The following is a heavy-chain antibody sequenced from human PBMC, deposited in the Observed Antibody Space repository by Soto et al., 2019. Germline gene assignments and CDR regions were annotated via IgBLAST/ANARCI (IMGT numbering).Heavy chain of an antibody. CDR2: IYGGGSR. J-gene: IGHJ4*02. CDR1: GFTVSTKY. D-gene: IGHD3-16*01. Sequence: EVQLVESGGGLVQPGGSLRLSCAASGFTVSTKYMSWVRQAPGKGLEWVSVIYGGGSRFYADSVRGRFTTSRDNSKNTVNLKMNSLGAEETAVYYCARDPWAADYWGQGTLVTVSS. CDR3: ARDPWAADY. V-gene: IGHV3-66*01.